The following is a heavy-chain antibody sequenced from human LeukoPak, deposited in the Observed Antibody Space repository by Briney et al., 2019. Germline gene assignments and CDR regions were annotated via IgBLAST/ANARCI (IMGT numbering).Heavy chain of an antibody. CDR3: AREPSITMIVGWFDP. V-gene: IGHV3-11*01. CDR1: GFTFRDYY. J-gene: IGHJ5*02. Sequence: GGSLGLSCAASGFTFRDYYMSWIRQAPGKGLEWVSYISSSGSTIYYADSVKGRFTISRDNAKNSLYLQMNSLRAEDTAVYYCAREPSITMIVGWFDPWGQGTLVTVSS. CDR2: ISSSGSTI. D-gene: IGHD3-22*01.